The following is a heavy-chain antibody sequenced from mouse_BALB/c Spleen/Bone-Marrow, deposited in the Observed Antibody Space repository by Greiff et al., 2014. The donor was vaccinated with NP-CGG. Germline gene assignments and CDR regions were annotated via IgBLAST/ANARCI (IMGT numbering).Heavy chain of an antibody. V-gene: IGHV5-17*02. CDR1: GFTFSSFG. CDR3: ARSYDGYYGFAY. CDR2: ISSGSSTI. D-gene: IGHD2-3*01. J-gene: IGHJ3*01. Sequence: EVNLVESGGGLVQPGGSRKLSCAASGFTFSSFGMRWVRQAPEKGLEWVAYISSGSSTIYYADTVKGRFTISRDNPKNTLFLQMTSLRSEDTAMYYCARSYDGYYGFAYWGQGTLVTVSA.